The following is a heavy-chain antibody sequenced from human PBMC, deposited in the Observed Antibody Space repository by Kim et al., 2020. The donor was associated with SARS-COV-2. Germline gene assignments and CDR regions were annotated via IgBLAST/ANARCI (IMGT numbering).Heavy chain of an antibody. CDR1: GGSISSYY. V-gene: IGHV4-59*08. CDR2: IYYSGST. J-gene: IGHJ2*01. D-gene: IGHD4-17*01. Sequence: SETLSHTCTVSGGSISSYYWSWIRQPPGKGLEWIAYIYYSGSTNYNPSLKSRVTISVDTSKNQFSLKLSSVTAADTAVYYCATATVTTSSWYFDLWGRGTLVTVSS. CDR3: ATATVTTSSWYFDL.